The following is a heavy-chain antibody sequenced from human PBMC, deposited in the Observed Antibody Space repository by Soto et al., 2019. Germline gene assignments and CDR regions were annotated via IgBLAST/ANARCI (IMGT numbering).Heavy chain of an antibody. V-gene: IGHV4-39*01. J-gene: IGHJ4*02. CDR2: IYYSGST. CDR3: ARRHCSGGRCYPDY. CDR1: GGSISSSSYY. D-gene: IGHD2-15*01. Sequence: QMQLQESGPGLVKPSETLSLTCTVSGGSISSSSYYWGWIRQPPGKGLEWIGSIYYSGSTYYNPSLKSRVTISVDTSKNQFSLKLSSVTAADTALYHCARRHCSGGRCYPDYWGQGTLVTVSS.